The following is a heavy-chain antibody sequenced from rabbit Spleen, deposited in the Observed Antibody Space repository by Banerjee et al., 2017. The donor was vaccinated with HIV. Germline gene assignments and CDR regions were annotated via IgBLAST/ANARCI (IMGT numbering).Heavy chain of an antibody. Sequence: QEQLEESGGDLVKPEGSLTLTCTASGFTISSSYYMCWVRQAPGKGLEWIACIYIGDGNTYYASWAKGRFTISKTSSTTVTLQLTSLTAADTATYFCARDTGSSFSTYGMDLWGPGTLVTVS. CDR2: IYIGDGNT. D-gene: IGHD8-1*01. V-gene: IGHV1S45*01. CDR3: ARDTGSSFSTYGMDL. J-gene: IGHJ6*01. CDR1: GFTISSSYY.